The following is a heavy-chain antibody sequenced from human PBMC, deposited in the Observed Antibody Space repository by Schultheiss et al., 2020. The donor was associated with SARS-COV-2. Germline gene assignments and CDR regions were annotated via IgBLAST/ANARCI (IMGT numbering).Heavy chain of an antibody. J-gene: IGHJ6*02. Sequence: TLSLTCAVYGGSFSGYYWSWIRQPPGKALEWLAHIFSNDEKSYSTSLKSRLTISKDTSKSQVVLTMTNMDPVDTATYYCALPSSLDYYYGMDVWGQGTTVTVSS. CDR2: IFSNDEK. CDR1: GGSFSGYYW. CDR3: ALPSSLDYYYGMDV. V-gene: IGHV2-26*01.